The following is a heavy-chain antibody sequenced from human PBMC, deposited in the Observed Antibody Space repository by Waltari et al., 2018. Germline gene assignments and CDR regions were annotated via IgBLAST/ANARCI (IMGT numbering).Heavy chain of an antibody. D-gene: IGHD1-26*01. CDR1: GFTFGDYA. J-gene: IGHJ3*02. Sequence: EVQLVESGGGLVQPGRSLRLSCTASGFTFGDYAMSWVRQAPGKGLEWVGFIRSKAYGGTTEYAASVKGRFTISRDDPKSIAYLQMNSLKTEDTAVYYCTRDTYSGSYYDRAFDIWGQGTMVTVSS. V-gene: IGHV3-49*04. CDR2: IRSKAYGGTT. CDR3: TRDTYSGSYYDRAFDI.